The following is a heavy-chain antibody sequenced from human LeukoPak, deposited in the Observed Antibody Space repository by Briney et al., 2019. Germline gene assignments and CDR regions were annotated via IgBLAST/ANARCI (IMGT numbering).Heavy chain of an antibody. CDR1: VFTLCSYA. D-gene: IGHD3-10*01. J-gene: IGHJ4*02. CDR2: ISGSGGST. CDR3: AKVLVRGVIRYYFDY. Sequence: GGSLRLSCAASVFTLCSYAMSWVPPAPGKGLEWVSAISGSGGSTYYADSVKGRFTICRDNSKNTLYLQMNSLRAEDTAVYYCAKVLVRGVIRYYFDYWGQGTLVTVSS. V-gene: IGHV3-23*01.